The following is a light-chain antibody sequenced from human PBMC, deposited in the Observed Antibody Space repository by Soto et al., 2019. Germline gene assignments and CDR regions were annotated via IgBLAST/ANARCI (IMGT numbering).Light chain of an antibody. J-gene: IGLJ7*01. Sequence: QSALTQPASVSGSPGQSITFSCTGTSSDIGGYNYVSWYQQYPGKAPKLMIYDVSYRPSGVSNRFSGSKSGNTASLTISGLQAEDEADYYCSSYTGSSSVIFGGGTQLTVL. CDR3: SSYTGSSSVI. V-gene: IGLV2-14*01. CDR1: SSDIGGYNY. CDR2: DVS.